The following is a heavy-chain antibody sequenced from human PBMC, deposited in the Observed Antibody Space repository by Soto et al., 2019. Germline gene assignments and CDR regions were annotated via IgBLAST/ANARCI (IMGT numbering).Heavy chain of an antibody. CDR3: ARERKFDFWRKGLDV. D-gene: IGHD3-3*01. CDR1: GYTFTTYD. J-gene: IGHJ6*02. CDR2: IDPNNGNT. V-gene: IGHV1-8*01. Sequence: ASVKVSCKASGYTFTTYDINWVRQAPGQGLEWLGWIDPNNGNTGYAQKFQGRITMTKNISRNTAHMELSSLQSGDTVVYYCARERKFDFWRKGLDVWGQGTTVTV.